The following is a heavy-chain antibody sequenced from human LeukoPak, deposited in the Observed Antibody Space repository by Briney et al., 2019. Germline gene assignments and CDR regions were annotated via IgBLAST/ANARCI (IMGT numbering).Heavy chain of an antibody. CDR2: ITWDGDAT. CDR3: ARDQSYYGV. CDR1: GFSFDDYA. D-gene: IGHD3-3*01. J-gene: IGHJ4*02. Sequence: GGSLRLSCAASGFSFDDYAMEWVRQPPGKGLEWVSLITWDGDATSYADSVRGRFTISRDNAKNSLYLQMNSLRADDTAVYYCARDQSYYGVWGQGTLVTVSS. V-gene: IGHV3-43D*04.